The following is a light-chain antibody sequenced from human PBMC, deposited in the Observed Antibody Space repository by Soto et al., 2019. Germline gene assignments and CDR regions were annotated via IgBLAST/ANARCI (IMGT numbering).Light chain of an antibody. CDR3: CSDAASSTYV. Sequence: QSALTQPASVSGSPGQSITISCTGTSSDVGGYNYVSWYQQYPGRVPKLLIYKVINRPSGVSNRFSGSKSGNTASLTISGLQAEDEADYYCCSDAASSTYVFGSGTKVTVL. V-gene: IGLV2-14*01. CDR1: SSDVGGYNY. J-gene: IGLJ1*01. CDR2: KVI.